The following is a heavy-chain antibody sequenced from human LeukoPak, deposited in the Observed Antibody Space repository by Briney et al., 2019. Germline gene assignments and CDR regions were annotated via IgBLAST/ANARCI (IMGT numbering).Heavy chain of an antibody. D-gene: IGHD3-10*01. CDR2: INHSGST. CDR1: GGSFSGYY. Sequence: SETLSLTCAVYGGSFSGYYWSWIRQPPGKGLEWIGEINHSGSTNYNPSLKSRVTISVDTSKNQFSLKLSSVTAADTAVYYCAIRLWFGELIGERWGQGTLVTVSS. J-gene: IGHJ4*02. V-gene: IGHV4-34*01. CDR3: AIRLWFGELIGER.